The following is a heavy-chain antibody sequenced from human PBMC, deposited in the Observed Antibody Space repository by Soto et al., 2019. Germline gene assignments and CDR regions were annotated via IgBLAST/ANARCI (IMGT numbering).Heavy chain of an antibody. CDR3: AKDHVRVPADIFFWGMDV. D-gene: IGHD2-2*01. V-gene: IGHV3-23*01. CDR2: ISGSGGST. Sequence: PGGSLRLSCAASGFTFSSYAMSWVRQAPGKGLEWVSAISGSGGSTYYADSVKGRFTISRDNSKNTLYLLMNSLRAEDTAVYYCAKDHVRVPADIFFWGMDVWGQGTTVTVSS. J-gene: IGHJ6*02. CDR1: GFTFSSYA.